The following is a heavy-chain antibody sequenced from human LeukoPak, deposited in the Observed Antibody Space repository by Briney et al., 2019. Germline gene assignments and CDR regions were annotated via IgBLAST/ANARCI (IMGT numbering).Heavy chain of an antibody. CDR3: ARGFYSSGWYGSFQH. D-gene: IGHD6-19*01. Sequence: GASVKVSCKASGYTFTSYRMHWVRQAPGQGLEWMGVINPSGGTTSYAQKFQGRVTMTRDTSTSTIYMELSSLRSEDTAVYYCARGFYSSGWYGSFQHWGQGTLVTVSS. CDR2: INPSGGTT. V-gene: IGHV1-46*01. J-gene: IGHJ1*01. CDR1: GYTFTSYR.